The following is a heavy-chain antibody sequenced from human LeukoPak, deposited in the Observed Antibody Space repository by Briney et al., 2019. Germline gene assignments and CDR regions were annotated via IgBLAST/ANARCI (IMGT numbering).Heavy chain of an antibody. CDR3: ARELEPWGYYYGMDV. CDR2: VNPNTGGT. V-gene: IGHV1-2*02. CDR1: GFTFTGYY. J-gene: IGHJ6*02. Sequence: ASMKLSCKASGFTFTGYYFHWVRQAPGQGLEWMGWVNPNTGGTNYAQMFQGRVTMTRDTSISTAYMELSRLRSDDTAVYYCARELEPWGYYYGMDVWGQGTTVTVSS. D-gene: IGHD1-26*01.